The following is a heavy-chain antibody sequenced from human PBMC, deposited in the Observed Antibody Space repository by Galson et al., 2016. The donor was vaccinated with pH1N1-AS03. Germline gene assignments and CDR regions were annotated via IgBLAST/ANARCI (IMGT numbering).Heavy chain of an antibody. V-gene: IGHV3-9*01. D-gene: IGHD2-15*01. Sequence: SLKLPCAGSGCTFDAYAMRWVRHAHGEGLEWVSGIDGTGGTISYTDSVTRRLTIARDNAKNSLYLQMNSLRGGDTALYYCANSPGYCSAGSCSDQGYFDSWGQGTLVTVSS. CDR2: IDGTGGTI. CDR3: ANSPGYCSAGSCSDQGYFDS. J-gene: IGHJ4*02. CDR1: GCTFDAYA.